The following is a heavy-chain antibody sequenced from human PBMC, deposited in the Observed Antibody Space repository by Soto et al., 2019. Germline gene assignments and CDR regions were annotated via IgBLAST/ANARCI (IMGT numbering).Heavy chain of an antibody. Sequence: GGSLRLSCAASGFTFSNYGVHWVRQAPGKGLEWVAFISDDGSNKYYADSMKGRFTMSRDNSKSTLYLQMSSLRVEDTAVYYCTKRRNVLRFLEWSSGMEVWGQGTTVTVSS. CDR3: TKRRNVLRFLEWSSGMEV. J-gene: IGHJ6*02. CDR1: GFTFSNYG. D-gene: IGHD3-3*01. V-gene: IGHV3-30*18. CDR2: ISDDGSNK.